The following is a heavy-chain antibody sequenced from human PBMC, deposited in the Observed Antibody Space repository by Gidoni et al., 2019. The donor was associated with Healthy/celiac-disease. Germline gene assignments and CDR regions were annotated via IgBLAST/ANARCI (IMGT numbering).Heavy chain of an antibody. Sequence: EVQLLESGGGWVQPGGSLRLSCAASGFTFSSYAMSWVRQAPGKGLEWVSAISGSGGSTYYADSVKGRFTISRDNSKNTLYLQMNSLRAEDTAVYYCAKGYSSSPGYYYYMDVWGKGTTVTVSS. V-gene: IGHV3-23*01. D-gene: IGHD6-13*01. CDR1: GFTFSSYA. CDR2: ISGSGGST. CDR3: AKGYSSSPGYYYYMDV. J-gene: IGHJ6*03.